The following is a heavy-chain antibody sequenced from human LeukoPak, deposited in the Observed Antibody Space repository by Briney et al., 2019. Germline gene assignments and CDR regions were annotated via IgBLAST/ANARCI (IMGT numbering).Heavy chain of an antibody. CDR3: AKVRKTYYYDSSGYFPSPHYFDY. V-gene: IGHV3-23*01. Sequence: GGSLRLSCAASGFSVSNNYMIWVRQSPGRGLEWVSAISGSGGSTYYADSVKGRFTISRDNSKNTLYLQMNSLRAEDTAVYYCAKVRKTYYYDSSGYFPSPHYFDYWGQGTLVTVSS. J-gene: IGHJ4*02. CDR1: GFSVSNNY. D-gene: IGHD3-22*01. CDR2: ISGSGGST.